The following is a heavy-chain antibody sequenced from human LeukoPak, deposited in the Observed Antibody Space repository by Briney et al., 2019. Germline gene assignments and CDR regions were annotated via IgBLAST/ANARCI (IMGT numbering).Heavy chain of an antibody. CDR1: GFTFSKYG. J-gene: IGHJ4*02. CDR3: AKNSPYYYDPALDY. CDR2: ILTSGGST. Sequence: GGSLRLSCAASGFTFSKYGMSWVRQAPGKGLEWVSTILTSGGSTYYADSVKGRFTISRDNSKNTLYLQMNSLRAEDTAVYYCAKNSPYYYDPALDYWGQGTRVTVSS. D-gene: IGHD3-22*01. V-gene: IGHV3-23*01.